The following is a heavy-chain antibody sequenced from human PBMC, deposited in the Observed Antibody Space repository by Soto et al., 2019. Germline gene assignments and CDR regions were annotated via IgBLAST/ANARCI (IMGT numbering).Heavy chain of an antibody. CDR1: GFTFSDHY. Sequence: EMQMVESGGGLVQPGGSLRLSCAASGFTFSDHYMDWVRQAPGKGLEWVGRITNKVDGYTTSYAASVEGRFTVSRDDSRNSLFLQMTNLNMEDTDVYFCARAAYGHGSAVWGQGSTVIVSS. CDR2: ITNKVDGYTT. J-gene: IGHJ6*02. CDR3: ARAAYGHGSAV. V-gene: IGHV3-72*01. D-gene: IGHD3-16*01.